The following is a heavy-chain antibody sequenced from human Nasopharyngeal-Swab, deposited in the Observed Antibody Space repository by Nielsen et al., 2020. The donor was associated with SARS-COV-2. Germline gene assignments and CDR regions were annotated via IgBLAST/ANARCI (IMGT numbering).Heavy chain of an antibody. D-gene: IGHD3-10*01. CDR1: GFTFSSYA. CDR2: IKQDGSEK. Sequence: GESLKISCAASGFTFSSYAMHWVRKPPGKGLEWVANIKQDGSEKYYVDSVKGRITISRDNAKNSLYLQMNSLRAEDTAVYYCARAPYYYGSGTMRTVYYFDYWGQGTLVTVSS. V-gene: IGHV3-7*05. CDR3: ARAPYYYGSGTMRTVYYFDY. J-gene: IGHJ4*02.